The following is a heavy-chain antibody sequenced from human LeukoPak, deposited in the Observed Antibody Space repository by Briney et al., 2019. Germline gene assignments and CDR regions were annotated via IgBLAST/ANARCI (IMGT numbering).Heavy chain of an antibody. D-gene: IGHD2-21*02. CDR1: GYTFTSYY. Sequence: ASVKVSCKASGYTFTSYYMHWVRQAPGQGLEWMGIISPSGCSTSYAQKFQDRVTMTRDTSTSTVYMELSSLRSEDTAVYYCARSLLHCGGDCYSFDYWGQGTLVTVSS. CDR3: ARSLLHCGGDCYSFDY. V-gene: IGHV1-46*01. J-gene: IGHJ4*02. CDR2: ISPSGCST.